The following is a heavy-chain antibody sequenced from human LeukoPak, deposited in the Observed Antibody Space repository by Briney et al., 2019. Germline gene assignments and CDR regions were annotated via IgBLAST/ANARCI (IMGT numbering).Heavy chain of an antibody. CDR2: ISGSAYST. J-gene: IGHJ3*02. V-gene: IGHV3-23*01. CDR1: GFTFSNYW. D-gene: IGHD3-22*01. CDR3: ARNTSGFKRGDAFDI. Sequence: GGSLRLSCAASGFTFSNYWMSWVRQAPGKGLEWISAISGSAYSTSYADSVKGRFTISRDNSKNTLYLQMNSLRAEDTAIYYCARNTSGFKRGDAFDIWGQGTMVTVSS.